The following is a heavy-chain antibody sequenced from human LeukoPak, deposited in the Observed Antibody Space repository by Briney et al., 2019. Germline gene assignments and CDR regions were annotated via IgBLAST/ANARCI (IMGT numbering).Heavy chain of an antibody. V-gene: IGHV4-34*01. CDR3: ARVAYSSGWKH. D-gene: IGHD6-19*01. Sequence: SETLSLTFAVYGGSFSGYYWSWIRQPPGKGLEWIGEINHSGSTNYNPSLKSRVTISVDTSKNQFSLKLSSVTAADTAVYYCARVAYSSGWKHWGQGTLVTVSS. CDR1: GGSFSGYY. CDR2: INHSGST. J-gene: IGHJ1*01.